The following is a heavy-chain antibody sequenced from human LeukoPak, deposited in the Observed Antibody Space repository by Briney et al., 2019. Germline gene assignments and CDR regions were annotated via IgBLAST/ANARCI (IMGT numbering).Heavy chain of an antibody. D-gene: IGHD1-26*01. Sequence: PSETLSLTCAVYGGSFSGYYWSWIRQPPGKGLEWIGEINHSGSTNYNPSLKSRVTISVDTSKNQFSLKLSSVTAAGTAVYYCARTLSRWDPFDYWGQGTLVTVSS. CDR2: INHSGST. CDR1: GGSFSGYY. V-gene: IGHV4-34*01. CDR3: ARTLSRWDPFDY. J-gene: IGHJ4*02.